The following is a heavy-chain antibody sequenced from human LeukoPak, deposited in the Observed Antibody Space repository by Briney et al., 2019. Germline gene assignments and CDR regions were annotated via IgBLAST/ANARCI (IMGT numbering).Heavy chain of an antibody. CDR3: ARHGGSAFYFHHQRAFDI. D-gene: IGHD3-10*01. V-gene: IGHV4-59*08. J-gene: IGHJ3*02. CDR2: MHYSGIQ. CDR1: GGSIGDYY. Sequence: SESLSLTCIVTGGSIGDYYWSWIRLAPGRGLEWIAYMHYSGIQNYNPSLKSRATVSIATSINQFSLRVDSVTAADTAVYYCARHGGSAFYFHHQRAFDIWGQGTVVTVSS.